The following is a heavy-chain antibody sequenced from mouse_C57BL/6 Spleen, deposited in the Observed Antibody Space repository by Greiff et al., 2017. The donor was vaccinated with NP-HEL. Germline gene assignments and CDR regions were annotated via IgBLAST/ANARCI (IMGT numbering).Heavy chain of an antibody. CDR2: INPGSGGT. V-gene: IGHV1-54*01. J-gene: IGHJ4*01. Sequence: QVQLKQSGAELVRPGTSVKVSCKASGYAFTNYLIEWVKQRPGQGLEWIGVINPGSGGTNYNEKFKGKATLTADKSSSTAYMQRSSLTSEDSAVYFCARRGGYYSNYEGAMDYWGQGTSVSVSS. D-gene: IGHD2-5*01. CDR3: ARRGGYYSNYEGAMDY. CDR1: GYAFTNYL.